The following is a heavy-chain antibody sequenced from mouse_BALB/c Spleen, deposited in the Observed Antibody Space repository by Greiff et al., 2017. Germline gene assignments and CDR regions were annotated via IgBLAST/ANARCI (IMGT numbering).Heavy chain of an antibody. D-gene: IGHD1-1*01. J-gene: IGHJ4*01. Sequence: VQLQQSGPELVKPGASVKMSCKASGYTFTSYVMHWVKQKPGQGLEWIGYINPYNDGTKYNEKFKGKATLTSDKSSSTAYMELSSLTSEDSAVYYCARSLNYGSSYGAMDYWGQGTSVTVSS. CDR1: GYTFTSYV. CDR3: ARSLNYGSSYGAMDY. V-gene: IGHV1-14*01. CDR2: INPYNDGT.